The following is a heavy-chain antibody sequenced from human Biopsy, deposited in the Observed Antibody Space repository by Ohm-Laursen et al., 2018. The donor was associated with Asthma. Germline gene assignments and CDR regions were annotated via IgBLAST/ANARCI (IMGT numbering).Heavy chain of an antibody. CDR3: ARKAGSCISRTCYSLDF. V-gene: IGHV1-69*01. CDR2: INPVFGTT. J-gene: IGHJ4*02. D-gene: IGHD2-2*01. Sequence: SSVKVSCKSLGGTFNTYVIGWVRQAPGQGLEWMGGINPVFGTTTYPQKFQDRVTITSDDSTSTVYMELSSLRSEDTAVYYCARKAGSCISRTCYSLDFWGQGTLVTVSS. CDR1: GGTFNTYV.